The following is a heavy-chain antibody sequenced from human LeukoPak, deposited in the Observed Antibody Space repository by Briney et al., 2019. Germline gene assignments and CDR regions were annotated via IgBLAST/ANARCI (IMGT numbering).Heavy chain of an antibody. CDR1: RYTFTDYY. V-gene: IGHV1-2*02. J-gene: IGHJ3*02. CDR2: INPNSGAT. CDR3: ARLGIQLRAFDI. Sequence: GASVKVSCKASRYTFTDYYLHWVRQAAGQGLEWMGWINPNSGATNYAQKFQGRVTMTRDTSISTAYMELSRLRSDDTALYYCARLGIQLRAFDIWGQGTMVTVSS. D-gene: IGHD1-1*01.